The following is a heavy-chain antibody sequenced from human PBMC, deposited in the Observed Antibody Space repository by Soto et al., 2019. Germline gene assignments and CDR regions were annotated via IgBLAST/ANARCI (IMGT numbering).Heavy chain of an antibody. D-gene: IGHD3-10*01. J-gene: IGHJ4*02. Sequence: QVQLVQSGAEMKKPGSSVKVSCQASGGTFNTYAMNWVRQAPGQSPEWMGDISPMFGAANYAPKFQGRVTITADESTGTSYMQLSSLTSEDQALYFCAREVQVHTPAFVYWGQGTLVTVSS. CDR3: AREVQVHTPAFVY. CDR1: GGTFNTYA. V-gene: IGHV1-69*19. CDR2: ISPMFGAA.